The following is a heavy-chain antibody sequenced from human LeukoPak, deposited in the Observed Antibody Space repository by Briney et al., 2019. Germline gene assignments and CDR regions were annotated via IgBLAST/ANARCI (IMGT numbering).Heavy chain of an antibody. J-gene: IGHJ4*02. CDR2: ISAYNGNT. V-gene: IGHV1-18*01. CDR3: ARDGVYYDSSGNFDY. Sequence: ASVKVSCKASGYTFTSYGISWVRQAPGQGLEWMGWISAYNGNTNYAQKLQGRVAMTTDTSTSTAYMELRSLRSDDTAVYYCARDGVYYDSSGNFDYWGQGTLVTVSS. D-gene: IGHD3-22*01. CDR1: GYTFTSYG.